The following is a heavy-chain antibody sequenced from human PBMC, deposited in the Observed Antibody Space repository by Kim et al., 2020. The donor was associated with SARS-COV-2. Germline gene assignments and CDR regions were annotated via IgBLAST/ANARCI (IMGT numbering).Heavy chain of an antibody. D-gene: IGHD3-10*01. CDR3: ERDLMYYYGSGSYYPYY. V-gene: IGHV3-30-3*01. J-gene: IGHJ6*01. CDR2: ISYDGSNK. CDR1: GFTFSSYA. Sequence: GGSMRLSCAASGFTFSSYAMHWVRQAPGKGLEWVAVISYDGSNKYYADSVKGRFTISRDNSTNTLYLQMNSLRAEDTAVYYCERDLMYYYGSGSYYPYY.